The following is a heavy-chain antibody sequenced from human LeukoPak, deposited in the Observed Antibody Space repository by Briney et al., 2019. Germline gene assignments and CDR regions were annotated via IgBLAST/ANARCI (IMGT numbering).Heavy chain of an antibody. CDR2: IYYTGST. J-gene: IGHJ4*02. CDR1: GGSVSSGTYY. CDR3: ARRGGSGRSFDY. Sequence: PSETLSLTCTVSGGSVSSGTYYWSWIRQPPGKGLEWIEYIYYTGSTNYNPSLKSRLTISVDTSKNQFSLKLSSVTAADTAVYYCARRGGSGRSFDYWGQGTLVTVSS. D-gene: IGHD3-10*01. V-gene: IGHV4-61*01.